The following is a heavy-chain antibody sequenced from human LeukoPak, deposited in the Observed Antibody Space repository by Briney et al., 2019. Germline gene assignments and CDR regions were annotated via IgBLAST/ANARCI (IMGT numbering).Heavy chain of an antibody. CDR3: ARGPDAFDI. V-gene: IGHV4-59*01. CDR2: IYYSGST. J-gene: IGHJ3*02. CDR1: GGSISSYY. Sequence: SETLPLTCTVSGGSISSYYWSWIRQPPGKGLEWIGYIYYSGSTNYNPSLKSRVTISVDTSKNQFSLKLSSVTAADTAVYYCARGPDAFDIWGQGTMVTVSS.